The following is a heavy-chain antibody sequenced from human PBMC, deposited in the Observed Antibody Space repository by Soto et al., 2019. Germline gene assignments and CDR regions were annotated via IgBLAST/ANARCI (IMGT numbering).Heavy chain of an antibody. D-gene: IGHD2-15*01. J-gene: IGHJ4*02. CDR1: GGSISSYY. CDR2: IYTSGST. V-gene: IGHV4-4*07. Sequence: QVQLQESGPGLVKPSETLSLTCTVSGGSISSYYWSWIRQPAGKGLEWIGRIYTSGSTNYNPSLKSRVTMSGDTSKNQFSLKLSSVTAADTAVYYCARDSRYCSGGSCYSYPGYWGQGTLVTVSS. CDR3: ARDSRYCSGGSCYSYPGY.